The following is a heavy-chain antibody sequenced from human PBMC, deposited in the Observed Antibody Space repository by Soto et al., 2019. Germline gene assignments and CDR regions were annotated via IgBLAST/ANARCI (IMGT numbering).Heavy chain of an antibody. J-gene: IGHJ5*02. CDR3: VKFSWGPPRGGWFDP. V-gene: IGHV3-9*01. CDR1: GFNFDDHA. Sequence: EVQLVESGGGLAQPGWSRRLSCAASGFNFDDHAMHWVRQTPGKGLEWVSGISWNSVTINYADSIKGRFTISRDNAKRTLYLPMNNLRPADTAMYFCVKFSWGPPRGGWFDPWGQGTLVTLS. CDR2: ISWNSVTI. D-gene: IGHD3-16*01.